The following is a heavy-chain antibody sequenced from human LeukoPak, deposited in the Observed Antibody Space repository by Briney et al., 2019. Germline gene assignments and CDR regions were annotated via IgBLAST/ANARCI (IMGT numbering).Heavy chain of an antibody. CDR2: ISSSGSTI. V-gene: IGHV3-11*01. CDR3: ARIYCSSTSCYIDY. D-gene: IGHD2-2*01. CDR1: GLTFSDYY. J-gene: IGHJ4*02. Sequence: GGSLRLSCAASGLTFSDYYMSWIRQAPGKGLEWVSYISSSGSTIYYADSVKGRFTISRDNAKNSLYLQMNSLRAEDTAVYYCARIYCSSTSCYIDYWGQGTLVTVSS.